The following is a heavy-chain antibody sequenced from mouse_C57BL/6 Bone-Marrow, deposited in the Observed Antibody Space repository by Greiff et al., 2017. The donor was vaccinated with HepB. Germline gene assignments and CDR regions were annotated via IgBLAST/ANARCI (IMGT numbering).Heavy chain of an antibody. CDR1: GFNIKDYY. D-gene: IGHD1-2*01. J-gene: IGHJ3*01. CDR3: ARALLRLQAWFAY. Sequence: EVKLMESGAELVKPGASVKLSCTASGFNIKDYYMHWVKQRTEQGLEWIGRIDPEDGETKYAPKFQGKATITADTSSNTAYLQLSSLTSEDTAVYYCARALLRLQAWFAYWGQGTLVTVSA. V-gene: IGHV14-2*01. CDR2: IDPEDGET.